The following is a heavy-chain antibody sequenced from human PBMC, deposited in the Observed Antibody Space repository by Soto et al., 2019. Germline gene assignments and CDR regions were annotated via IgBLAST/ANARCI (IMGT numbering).Heavy chain of an antibody. Sequence: QVQLVQSGAEAKKPGASVKVSCKVSGYTFTDYSIHWVRQPPGQGLEWMGWINPNTGGTNSPQDSQGWVTLSRGTSISTTHMGLRGLRHDETAVYYCARQGPGGGYAFDTWGPGTITTVS. J-gene: IGHJ3*02. D-gene: IGHD3-16*01. CDR3: ARQGPGGGYAFDT. CDR1: GYTFTDYS. V-gene: IGHV1-2*04. CDR2: INPNTGGT.